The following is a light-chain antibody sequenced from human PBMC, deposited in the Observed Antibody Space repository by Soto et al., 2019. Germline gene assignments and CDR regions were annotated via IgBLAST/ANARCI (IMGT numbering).Light chain of an antibody. Sequence: DFQMTQSPSSLSASVGDRVTITCQASQDINNYLNWYQQKPGKAPKLLIYDASNLETGVPSRFSGSGSGTDFSLTVDSLQPEDTATYYCQQYDHPPYTFGQGTKLEIK. CDR1: QDINNY. J-gene: IGKJ2*01. CDR2: DAS. CDR3: QQYDHPPYT. V-gene: IGKV1-33*01.